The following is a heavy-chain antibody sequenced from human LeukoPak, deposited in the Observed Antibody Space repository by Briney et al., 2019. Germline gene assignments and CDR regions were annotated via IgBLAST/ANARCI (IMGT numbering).Heavy chain of an antibody. CDR2: IKQDGSEK. D-gene: IGHD1-26*01. Sequence: QPGGSERLSCAASGFTLSNYCMSWVREAPGKGLEWVANIKQDGSEKYYVDSVKGRSTISRDNAYNSLHLQMRSLRADDTAVYYCARQGSTWWDPFDFWGQGTLVTVSS. CDR1: GFTLSNYC. J-gene: IGHJ4*02. CDR3: ARQGSTWWDPFDF. V-gene: IGHV3-7*03.